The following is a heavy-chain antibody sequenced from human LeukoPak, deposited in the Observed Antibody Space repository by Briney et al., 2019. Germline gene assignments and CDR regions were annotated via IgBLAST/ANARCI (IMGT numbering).Heavy chain of an antibody. V-gene: IGHV3-7*01. CDR3: ARGYCSSTSCYRYYYYYGMDV. CDR1: GFTFSSYW. J-gene: IGHJ6*02. CDR2: IKQDGSEK. D-gene: IGHD2-2*01. Sequence: GGSLRLSCAASGFTFSSYWMSWVRQAPGKGLEWAANIKQDGSEKYYVDSVKGRFTISRDNAKNSLYLQMNSLRAEDTAVYYCARGYCSSTSCYRYYYYYGMDVWGQGTTVTVSS.